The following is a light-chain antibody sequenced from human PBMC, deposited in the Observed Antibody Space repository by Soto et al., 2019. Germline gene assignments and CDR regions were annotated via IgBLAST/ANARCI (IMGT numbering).Light chain of an antibody. J-gene: IGKJ1*01. CDR3: QRYNNAPRT. CDR1: QGISNY. V-gene: IGKV1-27*01. CDR2: AAS. Sequence: DIQTTQSPSSLSGSVGDSVTITCRASQGISNYLAWYQQKPGKAPTLLIYAASTLQSGVPSRFSGSGSGTDFTLTISSLQPEDVATYYCQRYNNAPRTFGQGTKVDIK.